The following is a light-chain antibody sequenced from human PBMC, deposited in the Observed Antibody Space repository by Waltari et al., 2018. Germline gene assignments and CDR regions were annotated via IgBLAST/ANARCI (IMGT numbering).Light chain of an antibody. CDR2: DVN. J-gene: IGLJ3*02. V-gene: IGLV2-14*03. CDR1: SSGVGGNNH. Sequence: QSALTQPASVSGSPGQSIIISCTGTSSGVGGNNHVSWFLHHPGKAPKLMIHDVNERPSGVSSRFSGSKSGNTASLTISGLQAEDEAIYYCNSYTSGRTWVFGGGTRLTVL. CDR3: NSYTSGRTWV.